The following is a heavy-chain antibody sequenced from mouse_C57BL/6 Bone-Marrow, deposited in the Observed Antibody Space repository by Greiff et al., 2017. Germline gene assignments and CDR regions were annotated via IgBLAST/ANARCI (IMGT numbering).Heavy chain of an antibody. CDR3: ARPGAWFAY. D-gene: IGHD4-1*01. Sequence: QVQLQQPGAELVKPGASVKMSCKASGYTFTSYWITWVKQRPGQGLEWIGDISPGSGSTNYNEKFKSKATMTVDTSSSTAYMQLSSLTSADSAVYYCARPGAWFAYWGQGTLVTVSA. V-gene: IGHV1-55*01. J-gene: IGHJ3*01. CDR2: ISPGSGST. CDR1: GYTFTSYW.